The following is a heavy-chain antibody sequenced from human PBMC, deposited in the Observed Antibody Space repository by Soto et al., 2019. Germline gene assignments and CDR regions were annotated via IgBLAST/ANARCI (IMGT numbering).Heavy chain of an antibody. D-gene: IGHD6-13*01. CDR2: IGTAGDT. Sequence: EVQLVESGGDLVQPGGSLRLYCAASGFTFSSYDFHWVRQATGKGLEWVSGIGTAGDTSYAGSVKGRFTISRENAKNSLYLQMISLRAGDTAGYYCTRGAAGLEYWGKGNLVTASS. CDR3: TRGAAGLEY. CDR1: GFTFSSYD. J-gene: IGHJ4*02. V-gene: IGHV3-13*01.